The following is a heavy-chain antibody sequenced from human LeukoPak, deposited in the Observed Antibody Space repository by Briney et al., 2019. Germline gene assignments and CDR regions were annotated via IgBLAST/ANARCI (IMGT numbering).Heavy chain of an antibody. Sequence: PGGSLRLSCAASGFTFDDYAMQWVRQAPGKGLEWVSGISWNSGSIGYADSVKGRFTISRDDDKNMLFLQMNSLRGEDTAVYYCVRGGPSTWSWGQGTLVTVSS. J-gene: IGHJ5*02. CDR2: ISWNSGSI. CDR3: VRGGPSTWS. D-gene: IGHD2-15*01. V-gene: IGHV3-9*01. CDR1: GFTFDDYA.